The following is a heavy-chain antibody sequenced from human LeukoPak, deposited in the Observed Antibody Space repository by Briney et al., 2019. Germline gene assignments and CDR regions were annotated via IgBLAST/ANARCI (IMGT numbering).Heavy chain of an antibody. CDR3: ARDHGRATLNYYGMDV. J-gene: IGHJ6*02. Sequence: SETLSLTCTVSGGSISSSSYYWGWIRQHPGKGLEWIGYIYYSGSTYYNPSLKSRVTISVDTSKNQFSLKLSSVTAADTAVYYCARDHGRATLNYYGMDVWGQGTTVTVSS. V-gene: IGHV4-31*03. CDR2: IYYSGST. CDR1: GGSISSSSYY. D-gene: IGHD1-26*01.